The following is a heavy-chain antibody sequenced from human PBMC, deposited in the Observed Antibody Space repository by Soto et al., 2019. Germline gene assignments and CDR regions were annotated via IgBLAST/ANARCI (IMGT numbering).Heavy chain of an antibody. Sequence: SETLSLTCAVYGGSFSGYYWSWIRQPPGKGLEWIGEINHSGSTNYNPSLKSRVTISVDTSKNQFSLKLSSVTAADTAVYYCARGTIMITFGGVIVIHNWLDPWGQGTLVTVYS. D-gene: IGHD3-16*02. J-gene: IGHJ5*02. CDR2: INHSGST. CDR1: GGSFSGYY. CDR3: ARGTIMITFGGVIVIHNWLDP. V-gene: IGHV4-34*01.